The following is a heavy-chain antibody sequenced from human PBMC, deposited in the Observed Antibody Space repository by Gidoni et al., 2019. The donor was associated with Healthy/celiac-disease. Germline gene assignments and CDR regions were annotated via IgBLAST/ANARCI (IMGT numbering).Heavy chain of an antibody. CDR3: AKDAVVTAIGGAFDI. J-gene: IGHJ3*02. D-gene: IGHD2-21*02. Sequence: EVQLVESGGGLVQPGRSLRLYCPASGFTFDDYAMHWVRQAPGKGLEWVSGISWSSGSIGYADSVKGRFTISRDNAKNSLYLQMNSLRAEDTALYYCAKDAVVTAIGGAFDIWGQGTMVTVSS. CDR1: GFTFDDYA. CDR2: ISWSSGSI. V-gene: IGHV3-9*01.